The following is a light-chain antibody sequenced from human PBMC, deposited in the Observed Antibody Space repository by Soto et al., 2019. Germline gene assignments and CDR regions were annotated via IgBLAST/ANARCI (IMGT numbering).Light chain of an antibody. CDR1: SSNIGAGYD. CDR3: QSYDNSLSGYV. J-gene: IGLJ1*01. CDR2: GNS. V-gene: IGLV1-40*01. Sequence: QSVLTQPPSVSGAPGQRVTISCTGSSSNIGAGYDVHWYQQLPGTAPKPLIYGNSNRPSGVPDRFSGSKSGTSANLVITGHQAEDEADYCCQSYDNSLSGYVFGTGTKLTVL.